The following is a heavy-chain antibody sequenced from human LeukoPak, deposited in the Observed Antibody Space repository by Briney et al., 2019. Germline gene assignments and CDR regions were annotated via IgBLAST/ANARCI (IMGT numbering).Heavy chain of an antibody. V-gene: IGHV3-66*04. Sequence: GGSLRLSCTASGFTVSSNYMSWVRQAPGKGLEWVSVIYSGGTIKYADSVKGRFTISRDISKNALYLQMNSLRAEDTAVYYCARLGYSSGWYFFLDYWGQGTLVTVSS. CDR3: ARLGYSSGWYFFLDY. CDR2: IYSGGTI. CDR1: GFTVSSNY. J-gene: IGHJ4*02. D-gene: IGHD6-19*01.